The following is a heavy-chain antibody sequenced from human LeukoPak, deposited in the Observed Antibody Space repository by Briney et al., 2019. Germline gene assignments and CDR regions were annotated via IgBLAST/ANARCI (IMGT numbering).Heavy chain of an antibody. CDR2: ISSTSSTI. Sequence: GGSLRLSCAASGFTFSTYTMSWVRQAPGKGLEWVSHISSTSSTINYADSVKGRFTISRDNAKNSLYLQMNSLRGEDTALYFCARSRTHDYWGQGTLVTVSS. V-gene: IGHV3-48*01. J-gene: IGHJ4*02. CDR1: GFTFSTYT. CDR3: ARSRTHDY.